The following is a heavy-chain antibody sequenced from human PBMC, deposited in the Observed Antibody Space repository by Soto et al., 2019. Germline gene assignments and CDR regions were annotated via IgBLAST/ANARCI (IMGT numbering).Heavy chain of an antibody. CDR2: INPGNGNT. CDR1: GYTFTSYG. V-gene: IGHV1-3*01. Sequence: ASGEVSCKASGYTFTSYGINWVRQAPGRGLEWMGWINPGNGNTKYSQQFQGRVIIDRDTSASTAYMELSSLRPEDTAVYYCARGGYFDSSNYLAYWGLGSQVTVS. CDR3: ARGGYFDSSNYLAY. J-gene: IGHJ4*02. D-gene: IGHD3-22*01.